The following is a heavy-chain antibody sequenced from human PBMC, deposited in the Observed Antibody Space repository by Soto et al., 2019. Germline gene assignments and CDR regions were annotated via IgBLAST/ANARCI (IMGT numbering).Heavy chain of an antibody. D-gene: IGHD6-13*01. CDR3: AKDRVGRQQLVHPNLAEYFQH. CDR2: ISGSGGST. Sequence: EVQLLESGGGLVQPGGSLRLSCAASGFTFSSYAMSWVRQAPGKGLEWVSAISGSGGSTYYADSAKGRFTISRDNSKNTLYLQMNSLRAEDTAVYYCAKDRVGRQQLVHPNLAEYFQHWGQGTLVTVSS. CDR1: GFTFSSYA. V-gene: IGHV3-23*01. J-gene: IGHJ1*01.